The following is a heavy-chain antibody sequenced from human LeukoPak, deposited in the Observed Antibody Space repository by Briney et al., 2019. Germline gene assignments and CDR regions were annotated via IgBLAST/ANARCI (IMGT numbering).Heavy chain of an antibody. D-gene: IGHD5-24*01. CDR1: GFTVSSNY. CDR2: IYSGGST. J-gene: IGHJ6*02. CDR3: AREGPIRDGYNDYYYYYGMDV. V-gene: IGHV3-53*01. Sequence: GGSLRLSCAVSGFTVSSNYMSWVRQAPGKGLEWVSVIYSGGSTYYADSVKGRFTISRDNSKNTLYLQMNSLRAEDTAVYYCAREGPIRDGYNDYYYYYGMDVWGQGTTVTVSS.